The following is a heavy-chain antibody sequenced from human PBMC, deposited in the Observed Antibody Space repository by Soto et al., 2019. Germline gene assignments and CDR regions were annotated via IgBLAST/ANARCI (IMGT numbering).Heavy chain of an antibody. J-gene: IGHJ3*01. CDR3: AITRIMTSGDAFDL. V-gene: IGHV1-69*02. Sequence: QVQLVQSGAEVRKPGSSVKVSCKAPGGTFSTYIISWVRQAPGQGLEWMGRIITIPDITNYAQKFQGRVTITADRSTSTAYMELTSLKSEEQRVYYCAITRIMTSGDAFDLWGKGKLVNVSS. D-gene: IGHD1-20*01. CDR1: GGTFSTYI. CDR2: IITIPDIT.